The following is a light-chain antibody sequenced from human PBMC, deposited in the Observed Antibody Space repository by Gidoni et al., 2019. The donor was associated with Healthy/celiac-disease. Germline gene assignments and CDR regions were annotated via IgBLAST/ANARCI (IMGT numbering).Light chain of an antibody. CDR1: SSNIGAGYD. V-gene: IGLV1-40*01. Sequence: QAVLTPPPSVSGAPGQRVTISCTGSSSNIGAGYDVHWYQQLPGTAPKLLIYGNSTRPSGVPDRFSGSKSGTSASLAITGLQAEDEADYYCQSYDSSLSGWVFGGGTKLTVL. CDR2: GNS. J-gene: IGLJ3*02. CDR3: QSYDSSLSGWV.